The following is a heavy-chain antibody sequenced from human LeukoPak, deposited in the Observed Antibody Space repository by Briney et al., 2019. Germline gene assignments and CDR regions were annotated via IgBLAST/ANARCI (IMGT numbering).Heavy chain of an antibody. D-gene: IGHD2-15*01. CDR3: ARALLIPYSGGSSGYFDY. V-gene: IGHV4-38-2*02. CDR2: VFYSGGT. J-gene: IGHJ4*02. CDR1: GYSISSTYY. Sequence: SETLSLTCTVSGYSISSTYYWGWRRHPPAKGLVCIGAVFYSGGTYYNQSLKSRVTISLDTSKSHFSLKLSSVTAADAAVYYCARALLIPYSGGSSGYFDYWGQGTLVSVSS.